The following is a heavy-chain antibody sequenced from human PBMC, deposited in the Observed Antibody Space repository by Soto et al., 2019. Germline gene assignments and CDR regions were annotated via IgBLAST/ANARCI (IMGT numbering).Heavy chain of an antibody. Sequence: EVQLVESGGGLVQPGGSLRLSCAASGFTFSSYAMHWVRQAPGKGLEYVSAISSNGGSTYYANSVKGRFTISRDNSQNTPYLQMGSLRAEEMSVYYCARQGRAVSSYYFDYWGQGTLVTVSS. V-gene: IGHV3-64*01. D-gene: IGHD3-10*01. CDR3: ARQGRAVSSYYFDY. CDR2: ISSNGGST. CDR1: GFTFSSYA. J-gene: IGHJ4*02.